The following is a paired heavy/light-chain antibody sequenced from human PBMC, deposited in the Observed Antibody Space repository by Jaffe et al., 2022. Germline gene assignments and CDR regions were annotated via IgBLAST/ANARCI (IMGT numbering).Light chain of an antibody. CDR2: GAS. J-gene: IGKJ1*01. CDR1: QSVSSSY. V-gene: IGKV3-20*01. Sequence: EIVLTQSPGTLSLSPGERATLSCRASQSVSSSYLAWYQQKPGQAPRLLIYGASSRATGIPDRFSGSGSGTDFTLTISRLEPEDFAVYYCQQYGSSSWTIGQGTKVEIK. CDR3: QQYGSSSWT.
Heavy chain of an antibody. Sequence: EVQLVESGGGLVQPGGSLRLSCAASGFTFSSYEMNWVRQAPGKGLEWVSYINSSGSRKYYADSVKGRFTISRDNAKNSLYLHMNSLRAEDTTVYYCARGGSGSYPFNAFDIWGQGTMVTVSS. CDR3: ARGGSGSYPFNAFDI. CDR2: INSSGSRK. CDR1: GFTFSSYE. V-gene: IGHV3-48*03. J-gene: IGHJ3*02. D-gene: IGHD3-10*01.